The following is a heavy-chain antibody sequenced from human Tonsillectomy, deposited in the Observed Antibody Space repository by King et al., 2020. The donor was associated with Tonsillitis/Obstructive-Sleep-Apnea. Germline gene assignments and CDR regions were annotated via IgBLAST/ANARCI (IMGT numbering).Heavy chain of an antibody. V-gene: IGHV1-46*01. Sequence: VQLVESGAEVKNPGASMKVSCKASGYTFISYYMHWVRQAPGQGLEWMGIINPSGGSTTYAQKFQGRVTMTRDTSTSTVYMELSSLRSDDTAVYYCAREGFGGNMDVWGKGTTVTVSS. CDR2: INPSGGST. CDR3: AREGFGGNMDV. CDR1: GYTFISYY. D-gene: IGHD3-10*01. J-gene: IGHJ6*03.